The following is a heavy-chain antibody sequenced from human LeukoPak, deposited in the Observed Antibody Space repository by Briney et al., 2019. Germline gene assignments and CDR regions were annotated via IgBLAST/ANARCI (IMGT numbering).Heavy chain of an antibody. J-gene: IGHJ6*03. CDR1: GFTFSTYW. CDR3: ARDTGYCSSTSCTESGYMDV. V-gene: IGHV3-7*01. D-gene: IGHD2-2*01. Sequence: PGGSLRLSCAASGFTFSTYWMNWVRQAPGKGLEWVASIKLDGGENYYVDSVKGRFTISRDNSKNTLYLQMDSLRAEDTAVYYCARDTGYCSSTSCTESGYMDVWGKGTTVTVSS. CDR2: IKLDGGEN.